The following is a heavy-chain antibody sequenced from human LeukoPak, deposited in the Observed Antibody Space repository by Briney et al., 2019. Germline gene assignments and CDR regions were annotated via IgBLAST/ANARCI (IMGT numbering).Heavy chain of an antibody. Sequence: SETLSLTCAVYGGSFSGYYWSWIRQPPGKGLEWIGEINHSGSTNYNPSLKSRVTISVDTSRNQFSLKLSSVTAADTAVYYCARDPSRIFGVVTEYYFDYWGQGTLVTVSS. CDR2: INHSGST. CDR3: ARDPSRIFGVVTEYYFDY. D-gene: IGHD3-3*02. J-gene: IGHJ4*02. CDR1: GGSFSGYY. V-gene: IGHV4-34*01.